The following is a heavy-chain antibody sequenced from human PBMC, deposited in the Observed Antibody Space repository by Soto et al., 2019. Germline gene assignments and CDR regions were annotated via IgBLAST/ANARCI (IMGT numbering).Heavy chain of an antibody. CDR2: IYYSGST. V-gene: IGHV4-31*03. J-gene: IGHJ4*02. CDR1: GVSISSGGYY. CDR3: AREYYYDSSGFDY. Sequence: PSETLSLTCTVSGVSISSGGYYWTWIRQHPQKGLEWIGHIYYSGSTYYNPSLKSRVTVSVDTSKNQFSLKLSSVTAADTAVCYCAREYYYDSSGFDYWGQGTLVTVSS. D-gene: IGHD3-22*01.